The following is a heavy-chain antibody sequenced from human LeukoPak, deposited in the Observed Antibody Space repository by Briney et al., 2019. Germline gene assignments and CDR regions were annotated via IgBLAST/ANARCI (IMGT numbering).Heavy chain of an antibody. D-gene: IGHD1-20*01. Sequence: GGSLRLSCAASGFTFSSYAMSWVRQAPGKGLEWVSAISGSGGSTYYADSVKGRFTISRDNAKNSLYLQMNSLRAEDTALYYCARITGTTGYWGQGTPVTVSS. CDR2: ISGSGGST. V-gene: IGHV3-23*01. CDR3: ARITGTTGY. J-gene: IGHJ4*02. CDR1: GFTFSSYA.